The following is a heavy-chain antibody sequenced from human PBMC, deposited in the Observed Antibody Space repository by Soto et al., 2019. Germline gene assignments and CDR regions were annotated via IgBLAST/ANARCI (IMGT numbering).Heavy chain of an antibody. D-gene: IGHD5-18*01. CDR3: ARSPVDTSMIYWLDP. V-gene: IGHV4-61*08. Sequence: SETLSLTCTVSGGSVSSGDYYWSWIRQPPGKGLEWIGYIYYSGNTNYNPSLKSRVIISVDTSKNLFSLKLTSVTAADTAVYYCARSPVDTSMIYWLDPWGQGTLVTVSS. J-gene: IGHJ5*02. CDR2: IYYSGNT. CDR1: GGSVSSGDYY.